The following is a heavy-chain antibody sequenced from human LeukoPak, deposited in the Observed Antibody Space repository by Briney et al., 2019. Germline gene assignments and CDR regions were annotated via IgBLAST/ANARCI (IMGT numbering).Heavy chain of an antibody. CDR2: INHSGST. D-gene: IGHD1-14*01. J-gene: IGHJ6*02. V-gene: IGHV4-34*01. CDR3: ARGRTNYYYYYGMDV. CDR1: GGSISSYY. Sequence: SETLSLTCTVSGGSISSYYWSWIRQPPGKGLEWIGEINHSGSTNYNPSLKSRVTISVDTSKNQFSLKLSSVTAADTAVYYCARGRTNYYYYYGMDVWGQGTTVTVSS.